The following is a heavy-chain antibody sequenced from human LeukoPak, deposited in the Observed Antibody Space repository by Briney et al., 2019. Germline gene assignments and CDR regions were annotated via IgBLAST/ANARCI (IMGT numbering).Heavy chain of an antibody. CDR3: AKDHFGYSSSSLDY. Sequence: GGSLRLSRSASEFSFNSYAMSWVRQAPGKGLEWVSAISASGGSTYSADSVKGRFTISRDNSKNTLYLQMNSLRAEDTAVYFCAKDHFGYSSSSLDYWGQGTLVTVSS. D-gene: IGHD6-13*01. V-gene: IGHV3-23*01. CDR2: ISASGGST. CDR1: EFSFNSYA. J-gene: IGHJ4*02.